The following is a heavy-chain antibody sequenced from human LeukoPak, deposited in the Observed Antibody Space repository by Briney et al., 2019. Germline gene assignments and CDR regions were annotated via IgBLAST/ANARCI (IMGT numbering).Heavy chain of an antibody. CDR3: ARGTYYCSSTSCPYYYYYYMDV. V-gene: IGHV3-7*01. Sequence: PGGSLRLSCAASGFTFSSYWMSWVRQAPGKGLEWVANIKQDGSEKYYVDSVKGRFTISRDNAKNSLYLQMNSLRAEDTAVYYCARGTYYCSSTSCPYYYYYYMDVWGKGTTVTVSS. CDR2: IKQDGSEK. D-gene: IGHD2-2*01. J-gene: IGHJ6*03. CDR1: GFTFSSYW.